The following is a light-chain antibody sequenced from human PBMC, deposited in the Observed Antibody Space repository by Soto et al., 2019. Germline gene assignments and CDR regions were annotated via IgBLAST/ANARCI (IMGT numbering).Light chain of an antibody. CDR2: DAS. Sequence: EIVLTQSPGTLSLSAGERATLSCRASQSVSSSNLAWYQQEPGQAPRLLIFDASRRDTGAPDRFSGSGSGTDFTLTISRLEPDDFAVYYCQQYGSSPPVTFGGGTKVEIK. CDR1: QSVSSSN. J-gene: IGKJ4*01. CDR3: QQYGSSPPVT. V-gene: IGKV3-20*01.